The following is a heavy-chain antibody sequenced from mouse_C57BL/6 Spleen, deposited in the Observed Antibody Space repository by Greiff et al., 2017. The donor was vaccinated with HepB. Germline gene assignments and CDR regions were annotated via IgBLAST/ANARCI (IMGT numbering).Heavy chain of an antibody. Sequence: QVQLQQPGAELVKPGASVKLSCKASGYTFTSYWMQWVKQRPGQGLEWIGEIDPSDSYTNYNQKFKGKATLTVDTSSSTAYMQLSSLTSEDSAVYYCVQLRLPAMDYWGQGTSVTVSS. CDR3: VQLRLPAMDY. CDR2: IDPSDSYT. V-gene: IGHV1-50*01. CDR1: GYTFTSYW. J-gene: IGHJ4*01. D-gene: IGHD3-2*02.